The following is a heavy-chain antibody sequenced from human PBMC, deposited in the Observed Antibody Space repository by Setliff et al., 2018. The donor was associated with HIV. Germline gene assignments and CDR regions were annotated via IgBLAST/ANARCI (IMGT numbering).Heavy chain of an antibody. CDR1: GFTFSSYS. Sequence: GGSLRLSCAASGFTFSSYSMNWVRQAPGKGLERVSSISSGSSYIYYAESVKGRFTISRDNAKNSLYLQMNSLRAEDTAVYHCARAGVYYDSSGYCIDYWGQGTLVTVSS. D-gene: IGHD3-22*01. CDR3: ARAGVYYDSSGYCIDY. V-gene: IGHV3-21*01. CDR2: ISSGSSYI. J-gene: IGHJ4*02.